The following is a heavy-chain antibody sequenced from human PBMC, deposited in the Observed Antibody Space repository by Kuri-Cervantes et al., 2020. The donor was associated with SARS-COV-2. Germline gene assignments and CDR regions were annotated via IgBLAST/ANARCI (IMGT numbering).Heavy chain of an antibody. CDR3: ARDHGPAYYDFWSGYYPPFDAFDI. D-gene: IGHD3-3*01. CDR1: GFSVSNNY. CDR2: LYAGGTT. Sequence: GGSLRLSCAASGFSVSNNYMSWVRQAPGKGLEWVSVLYAGGTTYYADSVKGRFAVSRDDSKNTLYFQMNSLRADDTAVYYCARDHGPAYYDFWSGYYPPFDAFDIWGQGTMVTVSS. J-gene: IGHJ3*02. V-gene: IGHV3-53*01.